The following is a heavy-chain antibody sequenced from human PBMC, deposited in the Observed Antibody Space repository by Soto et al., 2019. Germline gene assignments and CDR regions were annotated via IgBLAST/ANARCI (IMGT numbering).Heavy chain of an antibody. CDR2: IFANGHT. V-gene: IGHV4-4*07. CDR3: VASLAASGLNWLDP. D-gene: IGHD6-13*01. CDR1: GGSISEKY. J-gene: IGHJ5*02. Sequence: SETLSLTCIISGGSISEKYWNWVRQPPGKGLEWIGLIFANGHTDYNPSLKSRVTMSVDASKNQFSLRLTSMTAADTAVYYCVASLAASGLNWLDPWGRGTLVTVSS.